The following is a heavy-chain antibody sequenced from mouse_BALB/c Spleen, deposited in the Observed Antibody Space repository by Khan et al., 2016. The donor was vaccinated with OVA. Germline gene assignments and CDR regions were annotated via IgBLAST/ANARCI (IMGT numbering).Heavy chain of an antibody. CDR3: AMGRTY. V-gene: IGHV3-2*02. J-gene: IGHJ3*01. Sequence: EVQLQESGPGLVKPSQSLSLTCTVTGYSIPSDYAWNWIRQFPGNKLEWMGYITYSGSTSYRPFLKSRISITRDTSKNQFFLQLNSVTTEDTATYYCAMGRTYWGQGTLVTVSA. D-gene: IGHD4-1*01. CDR1: GYSIPSDYA. CDR2: ITYSGST.